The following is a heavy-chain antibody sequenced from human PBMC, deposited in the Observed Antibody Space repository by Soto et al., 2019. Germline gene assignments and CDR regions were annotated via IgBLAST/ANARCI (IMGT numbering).Heavy chain of an antibody. CDR1: GFSFTDTW. CDR3: TTDHCTPSTCYLNY. V-gene: IGHV3-15*07. J-gene: IGHJ4*02. D-gene: IGHD2-8*01. CDR2: IKSKTYGETI. Sequence: PGGSLRLSCAASGFSFTDTWMNWVRQAPGKGLEWVGRIKSKTYGETIDLAAPVEGRFTMSRDDSRNTVYVHMNSLKTEDTAVYYWTTDHCTPSTCYLNYWGQGILVTVSS.